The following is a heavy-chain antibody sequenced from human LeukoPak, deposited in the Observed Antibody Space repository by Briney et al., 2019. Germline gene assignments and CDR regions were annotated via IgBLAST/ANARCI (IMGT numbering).Heavy chain of an antibody. CDR3: ASETPITSYFDY. V-gene: IGHV1-2*02. Sequence: GASVKVSCKTSGNTFIGYYMHWVRQAPGQGLEWMGWINPDSGGTDYAQKFLGRVSMSWDTSSSTVYMELNRLRSDDTAVYYCASETPITSYFDYWGQGTLVTVSS. CDR2: INPDSGGT. CDR1: GNTFIGYY. J-gene: IGHJ4*02.